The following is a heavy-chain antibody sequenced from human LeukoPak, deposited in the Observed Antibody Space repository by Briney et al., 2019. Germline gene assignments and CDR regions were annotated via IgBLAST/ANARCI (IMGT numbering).Heavy chain of an antibody. CDR1: GGSISCSSYY. Sequence: PSETLSLTCTVTGGSISCSSYYCGWIRQPPGKGLEWIGSIYYSGSTYYNPSLKSRVTISVDTSKNQFSLKLSSVTAADTAVYSCARQSSSVHVWVSYRYCDYWGQGTLVTVSS. V-gene: IGHV4-39*01. CDR3: ARQSSSVHVWVSYRYCDY. J-gene: IGHJ4*02. D-gene: IGHD3-16*02. CDR2: IYYSGST.